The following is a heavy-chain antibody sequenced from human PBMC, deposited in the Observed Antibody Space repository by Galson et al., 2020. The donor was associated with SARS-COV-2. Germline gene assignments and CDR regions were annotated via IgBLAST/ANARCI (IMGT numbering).Heavy chain of an antibody. CDR1: GYSFSSYW. D-gene: IGHD3-22*01. CDR2: IDPSDSYT. CDR3: ARQDYYDSSGYYPPSWCDR. J-gene: IGHJ5*02. V-gene: IGHV5-10-1*01. Sequence: HGESLKISCKGSGYSFSSYWISWVRQMPGKGLEWMGRIDPSDSYTNYSPSFQGHVTISADKSISTAYLQWSSLTASDTALYYCARQDYYDSSGYYPPSWCDRWGQGTVVTVCS.